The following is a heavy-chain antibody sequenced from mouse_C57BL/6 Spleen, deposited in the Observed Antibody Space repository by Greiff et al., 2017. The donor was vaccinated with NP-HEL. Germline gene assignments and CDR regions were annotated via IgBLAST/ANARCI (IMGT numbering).Heavy chain of an antibody. CDR3: ARAGYDEGFAY. D-gene: IGHD2-2*01. CDR1: GYTFTDYY. V-gene: IGHV1-26*01. Sequence: VQLQQSGPELVKPGASVKISCKASGYTFTDYYMNWVKQSHGKSLEWIGDINPNNGGTSYNQKFKGKATLTVDKSSSTAYMELRSLTSEDSAVYYCARAGYDEGFAYWGQGTLVTVSA. CDR2: INPNNGGT. J-gene: IGHJ3*01.